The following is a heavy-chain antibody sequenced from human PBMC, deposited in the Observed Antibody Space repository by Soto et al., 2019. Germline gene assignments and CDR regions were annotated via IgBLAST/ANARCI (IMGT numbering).Heavy chain of an antibody. CDR3: ARGCLDILTGYYKGWFDP. V-gene: IGHV4-34*01. J-gene: IGHJ5*02. CDR1: GGSFSGYY. CDR2: INHSGST. D-gene: IGHD3-9*01. Sequence: SETLSLTCAVYGGSFSGYYWSWIRQPPGKGLEWIGEINHSGSTNYNPSLKSRVTISVDTSKNQFSLKLSSVTAADTAVYYCARGCLDILTGYYKGWFDPWGQGTLVTVS.